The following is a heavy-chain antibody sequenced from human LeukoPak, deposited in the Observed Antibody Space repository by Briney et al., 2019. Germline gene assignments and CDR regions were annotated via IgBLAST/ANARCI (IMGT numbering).Heavy chain of an antibody. J-gene: IGHJ4*02. V-gene: IGHV1-2*02. CDR3: ARLTSAAGRYRLDFDY. CDR1: GYTFTGYY. Sequence: ASVKVSCKASGYTFTGYYMHWVRQAPGQGLEWMGWINPNSGGTNYAQKFQGRVTMTRDTSISTAYMELSRLRSDDTAVYYCARLTSAAGRYRLDFDYWGQGTLVTASS. D-gene: IGHD6-13*01. CDR2: INPNSGGT.